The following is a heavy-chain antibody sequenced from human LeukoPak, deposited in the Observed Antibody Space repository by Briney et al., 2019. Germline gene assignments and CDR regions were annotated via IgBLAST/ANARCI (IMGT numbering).Heavy chain of an antibody. CDR2: ISGSGGST. Sequence: GGSLRLSCAASGFTFSSYSMNWVRQAPGKGLEWVSAISGSGGSTYYADSVKGRFTISRDNSKNTLYLQMNSMRAEDTAVYYCAKVAQWLGASGSGIDYWGQGTLVTVSS. V-gene: IGHV3-23*01. J-gene: IGHJ4*02. CDR1: GFTFSSYS. CDR3: AKVAQWLGASGSGIDY. D-gene: IGHD6-19*01.